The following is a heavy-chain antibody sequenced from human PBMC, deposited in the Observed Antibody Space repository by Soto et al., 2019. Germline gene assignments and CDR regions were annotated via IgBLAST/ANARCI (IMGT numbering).Heavy chain of an antibody. CDR1: GFIFKMYW. Sequence: GVSLRLSCAASGFIFKMYWMHWVRQSPGKGLVWISRIYNDGTYSDYADSVRGRFTISRDNVNDTLYLQMNNLRAEDSGLYYCTRGPRPISTGTGAYWGQGTQVTVS. CDR3: TRGPRPISTGTGAY. D-gene: IGHD3-10*01. V-gene: IGHV3-74*01. CDR2: IYNDGTYS. J-gene: IGHJ4*02.